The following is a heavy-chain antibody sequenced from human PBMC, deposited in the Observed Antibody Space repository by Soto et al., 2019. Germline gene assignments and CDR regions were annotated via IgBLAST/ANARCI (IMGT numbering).Heavy chain of an antibody. J-gene: IGHJ5*02. CDR2: IKQDGSEK. D-gene: IGHD6-19*01. Sequence: GGSLRLSCAASGFTFSSYWVSWVRQAPGKGLEWVANIKQDGSEKYYVDSVKGRFTISRDNAKNSLYLQMNSLRAEDTAVYYCARDTIAVDWDWFDPWGQGTLVTVYS. CDR3: ARDTIAVDWDWFDP. CDR1: GFTFSSYW. V-gene: IGHV3-7*03.